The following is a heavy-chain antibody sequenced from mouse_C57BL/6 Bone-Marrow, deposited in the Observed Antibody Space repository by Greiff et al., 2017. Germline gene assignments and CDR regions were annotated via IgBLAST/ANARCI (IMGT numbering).Heavy chain of an antibody. CDR1: GYAFSSYW. CDR3: ARRYYGGWYFDV. D-gene: IGHD1-1*01. V-gene: IGHV1-80*01. Sequence: QVQLKQSGAELVKPGASVKISCKASGYAFSSYWMNWVKQRPGKGLEWIGQIYPGDGDTNYNGKFKGKATLTADKSSSTAYMQLSSLTSEDSAVYFCARRYYGGWYFDVWGTGTTVTVSS. J-gene: IGHJ1*03. CDR2: IYPGDGDT.